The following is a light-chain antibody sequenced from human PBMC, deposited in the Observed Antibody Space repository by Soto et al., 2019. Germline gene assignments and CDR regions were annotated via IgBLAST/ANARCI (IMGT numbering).Light chain of an antibody. J-gene: IGLJ3*02. CDR1: SSDVGGYNY. Sequence: QSALTQPASVSGSPGQSITISCTGTSSDVGGYNYVSWYQQHPGKAPKLMIYDVSNRPSGVSNRFSGSKSGNTASLTISGLQAEDEADYYCSSYTSSSTLPNWVFGGGTQLTVL. CDR3: SSYTSSSTLPNWV. V-gene: IGLV2-14*01. CDR2: DVS.